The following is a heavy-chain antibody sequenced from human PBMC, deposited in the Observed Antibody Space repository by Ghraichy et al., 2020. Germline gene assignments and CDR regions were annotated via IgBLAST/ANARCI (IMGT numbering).Heavy chain of an antibody. D-gene: IGHD1-26*01. V-gene: IGHV3-48*01. CDR2: ISGSSGI. Sequence: GGSLRLSCAASGFTFSTYSMNWVRQAPGKGLEWISYISGSSGIYYADSVKGRFTISRDNGKNSLYLQMNSLKAEDTAVYYCAKEGGSGSYLDYWSQGTLVTVSS. J-gene: IGHJ4*02. CDR3: AKEGGSGSYLDY. CDR1: GFTFSTYS.